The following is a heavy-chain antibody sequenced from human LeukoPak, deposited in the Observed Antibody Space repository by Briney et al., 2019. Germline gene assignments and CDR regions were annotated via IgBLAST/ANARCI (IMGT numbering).Heavy chain of an antibody. CDR1: GFTFSGSA. CDR3: TRPGIFWDDY. V-gene: IGHV3-73*01. J-gene: IGHJ4*02. Sequence: GGSLKLSCAASGFTFSGSAMHWVRQASGKGLEWVGRIRSKANSYATAYAASVKGRFTIPRDDSKNTAYLQMNSLKTEDTAVYYCTRPGIFWDDYWGQGTLVTVSS. D-gene: IGHD3-9*01. CDR2: IRSKANSYAT.